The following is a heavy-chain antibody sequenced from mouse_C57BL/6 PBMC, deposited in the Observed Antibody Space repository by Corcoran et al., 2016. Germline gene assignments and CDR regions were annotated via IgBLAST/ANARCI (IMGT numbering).Heavy chain of an antibody. J-gene: IGHJ2*01. Sequence: QIQLVQSGPELKKPGETVKISCKASGYTFTTYGMSWVKQAPGKGLKWMGWINTYSGVPTYADDFKGRFAFSLETSASTAYLQINNLKNEDTATYFWARPYYYGRSYFDYWGQGTTLTVSS. CDR2: INTYSGVP. V-gene: IGHV9-3*01. D-gene: IGHD1-1*01. CDR3: ARPYYYGRSYFDY. CDR1: GYTFTTYG.